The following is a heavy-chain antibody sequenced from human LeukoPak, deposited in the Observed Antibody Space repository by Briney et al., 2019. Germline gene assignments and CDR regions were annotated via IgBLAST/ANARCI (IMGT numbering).Heavy chain of an antibody. V-gene: IGHV1-2*04. CDR1: GYTLTELS. CDR3: ARTYSSSWYDY. Sequence: ASVKVSCKVSGYTLTELSMHWVRQAPGQGLEWMGWINPNSGGTNYAQKFQGWVTMTRDTSISTAYMELSRLRSDDTAVYYCARTYSSSWYDYWGQGTLVTVSS. CDR2: INPNSGGT. J-gene: IGHJ4*02. D-gene: IGHD6-13*01.